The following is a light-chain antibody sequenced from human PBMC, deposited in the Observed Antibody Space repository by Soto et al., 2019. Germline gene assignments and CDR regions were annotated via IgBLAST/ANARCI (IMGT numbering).Light chain of an antibody. CDR1: SSDVGSYNL. J-gene: IGLJ1*01. CDR2: EGS. CDR3: CSYAGSSTSYV. V-gene: IGLV2-23*01. Sequence: QSALTQPASVSGSPGQSITISCTGTSSDVGSYNLVSWYQQHPGKAPKLMIYEGSKRPSGVSNRCSGSKSGNTASLTISGLQAEDEADYYCCSYAGSSTSYVFGTGTKVT.